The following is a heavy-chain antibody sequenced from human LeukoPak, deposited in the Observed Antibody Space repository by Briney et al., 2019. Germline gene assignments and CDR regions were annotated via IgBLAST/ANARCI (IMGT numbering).Heavy chain of an antibody. CDR3: ARYGRDNSGYETGAFDI. Sequence: SETLSLTCTAAGDSISSYDWSWIRQPAGKGLEWIGRLYTSGTTNYNPSLKSRVTISVDNSKNHFSLKLSSVTAADTAVYYCARYGRDNSGYETGAFDIWGQGRMVTVSS. V-gene: IGHV4-4*07. D-gene: IGHD5-12*01. CDR2: LYTSGTT. CDR1: GDSISSYD. J-gene: IGHJ3*02.